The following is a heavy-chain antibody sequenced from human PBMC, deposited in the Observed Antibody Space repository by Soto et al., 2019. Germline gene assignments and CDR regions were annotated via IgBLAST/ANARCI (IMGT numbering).Heavy chain of an antibody. CDR1: VFTFSKHA. J-gene: IGHJ4*02. CDR3: AKTPGVITVISAFDH. Sequence: GGALRLSCVASVFTFSKHALAWVRQGPGKGLEWVSAISGSGASTYDSDSVKGRFVISRDNSNNTLYLQMNSLKAEDTAVYYCAKTPGVITVISAFDHWGQGTPVTVSS. D-gene: IGHD2-21*01. CDR2: ISGSGAST. V-gene: IGHV3-23*01.